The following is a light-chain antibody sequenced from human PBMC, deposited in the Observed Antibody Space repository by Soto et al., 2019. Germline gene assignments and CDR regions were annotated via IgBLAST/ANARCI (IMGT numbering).Light chain of an antibody. V-gene: IGLV2-8*01. CDR3: SSYAGSNNLL. CDR2: EVS. J-gene: IGLJ2*01. CDR1: SSDIGGYSY. Sequence: QSALTQPPSASGSPGQSVTISCTGTSSDIGGYSYVSWYQQHPGKAPKLMIYEVSKRPSGVPDRFSGSRSGYTASLTVSGLQAEDEAEYYCSSYAGSNNLLFGGGTKLTVL.